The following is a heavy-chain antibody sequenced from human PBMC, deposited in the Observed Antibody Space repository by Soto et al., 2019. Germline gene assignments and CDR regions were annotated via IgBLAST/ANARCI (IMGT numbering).Heavy chain of an antibody. CDR3: ARRPRSSMDNMDA. CDR2: IYPGDSNT. V-gene: IGHV5-51*01. D-gene: IGHD6-6*01. CDR1: GYNFTTYW. Sequence: PGESLKISCKGSGYNFTTYWIGWVRQMPGKGLEWMGIIYPGDSNTRYSPSFQGQVTISADKSISIAYLQWNSLKASDTAMYYCARRPRSSMDNMDAWGQGTTVTVSS. J-gene: IGHJ6*02.